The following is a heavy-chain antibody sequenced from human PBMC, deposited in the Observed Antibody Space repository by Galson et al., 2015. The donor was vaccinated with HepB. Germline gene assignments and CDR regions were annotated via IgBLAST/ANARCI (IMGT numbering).Heavy chain of an antibody. J-gene: IGHJ4*02. D-gene: IGHD2-15*01. CDR2: IIPILGIA. Sequence: SVKVSCKASGGTFSSYTISWVRQAPGQGLEWMGRIIPILGIANYAQKFQGRVTITADKSTSTAYMELSSLRSEDTAVYYGARDGGVGCSGGSCYPSFDYWGQGTLVTVSS. CDR1: GGTFSSYT. CDR3: ARDGGVGCSGGSCYPSFDY. V-gene: IGHV1-69*04.